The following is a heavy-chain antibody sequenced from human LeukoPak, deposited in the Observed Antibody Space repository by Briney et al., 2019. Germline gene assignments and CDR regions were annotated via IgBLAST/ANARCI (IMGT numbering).Heavy chain of an antibody. D-gene: IGHD3-22*01. CDR3: ARTHVDTDKGSHYYDSIGYYLGNRFDD. CDR1: GFTFSSYA. J-gene: IGHJ4*02. Sequence: PGGSLRLSCAASGFTFSSYAMSWVRQAPGKGLEWVSAISGSGGSTYYADSVKGRFTISRDNSKNTLYLQMNSLRAEDTAVYYCARTHVDTDKGSHYYDSIGYYLGNRFDDWSQGTLVTVSS. V-gene: IGHV3-23*01. CDR2: ISGSGGST.